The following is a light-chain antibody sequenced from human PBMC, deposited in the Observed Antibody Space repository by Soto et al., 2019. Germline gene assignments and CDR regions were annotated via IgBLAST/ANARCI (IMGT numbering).Light chain of an antibody. J-gene: IGLJ1*01. Sequence: QSALTQPASVSGSPGQSITISCTGTSSDVGGYNYVSWYQQHPGKAPKLMIYDVSKRPSGVPDRFSGSKSGNTASLTISGLQAEDEADYYCCSYAGSYTRYVFGTGTKVTVL. CDR3: CSYAGSYTRYV. CDR2: DVS. CDR1: SSDVGGYNY. V-gene: IGLV2-11*01.